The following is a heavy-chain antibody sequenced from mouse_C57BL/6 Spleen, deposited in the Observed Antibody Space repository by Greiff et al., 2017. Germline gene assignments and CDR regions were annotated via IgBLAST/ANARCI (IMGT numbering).Heavy chain of an antibody. V-gene: IGHV1-52*01. CDR2: IDPSDSET. CDR3: ARLERVDISGPYYFDY. CDR1: GYTFTSYW. Sequence: QVQLQQPGAELVRPGSSVKLSCKASGYTFTSYWMHWVKQRPIQGLEWIGNIDPSDSETHYTQKFKDKATLTVDKSSSTAYMQLISLTSEDSAVYYCARLERVDISGPYYFDYWGQGTTLTVAS. D-gene: IGHD3-2*02. J-gene: IGHJ2*01.